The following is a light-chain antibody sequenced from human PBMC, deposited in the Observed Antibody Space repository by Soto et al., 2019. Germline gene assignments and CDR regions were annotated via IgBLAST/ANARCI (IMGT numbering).Light chain of an antibody. CDR3: AEWDESLNGVV. Sequence: QLVLTQPPSASGTPGQRVTISCSGSSSNIGSNSVNWYQQLPGTAPKLLMYSSNQRPSGVPDRFSGSKSGTSASLAISGLRFGDRVNYYWAEWDESLNGVVFGGGPSSPS. CDR2: SSN. CDR1: SSNIGSNS. V-gene: IGLV1-44*01. J-gene: IGLJ2*01.